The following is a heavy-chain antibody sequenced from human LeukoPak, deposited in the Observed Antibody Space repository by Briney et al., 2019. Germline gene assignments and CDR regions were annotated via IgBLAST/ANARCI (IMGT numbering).Heavy chain of an antibody. CDR1: GGSFSGYY. D-gene: IGHD5-18*01. Sequence: SETLSLTCAVYGGSFSGYYWSWIRQPPGKGLEWIGEINHSGSTNYNPSLKSQVTISVDTSKNQFSLKLSSVTAADTAVYYCARGYSYGYRPMDYWGQGTLVTVSS. V-gene: IGHV4-34*01. CDR2: INHSGST. J-gene: IGHJ4*02. CDR3: ARGYSYGYRPMDY.